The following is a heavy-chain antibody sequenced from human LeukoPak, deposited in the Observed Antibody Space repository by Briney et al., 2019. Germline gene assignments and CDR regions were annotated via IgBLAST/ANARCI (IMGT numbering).Heavy chain of an antibody. CDR1: GGTFSSYA. V-gene: IGHV1-69*13. Sequence: SVKVSCKASGGTFSSYAISWVRQAPGQGLEWMGGIIPIFGTANYAQKFQGRVTITADESTSTAYMGLSSLRSEDTAVYYCARGAVSGSYLPFDYWGQGTLVTVSS. J-gene: IGHJ4*02. D-gene: IGHD1-26*01. CDR2: IIPIFGTA. CDR3: ARGAVSGSYLPFDY.